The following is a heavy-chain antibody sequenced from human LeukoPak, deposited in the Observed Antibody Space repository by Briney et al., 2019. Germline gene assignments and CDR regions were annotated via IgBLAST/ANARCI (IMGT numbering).Heavy chain of an antibody. J-gene: IGHJ6*04. Sequence: SETLSLTCAVSGYSISSDYYWGWIRQPPGKGLEGIGSIFHSGSTYYNPSLKSRVNMSVDTSKNQISLKLSSVTAADTAVYYCARASGSYGSGSYYYYGMDVWGKGTTVTVSS. CDR3: ARASGSYGSGSYYYYGMDV. CDR2: IFHSGST. V-gene: IGHV4-38-2*01. D-gene: IGHD3-10*01. CDR1: GYSISSDYY.